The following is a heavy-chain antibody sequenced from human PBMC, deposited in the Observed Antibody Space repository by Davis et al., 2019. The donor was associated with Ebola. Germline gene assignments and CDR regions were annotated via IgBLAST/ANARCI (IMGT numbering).Heavy chain of an antibody. J-gene: IGHJ6*04. CDR2: IKQDGSEK. V-gene: IGHV3-7*03. D-gene: IGHD4-11*01. CDR1: GFTFSNYW. Sequence: GESLKISCAASGFTFSNYWMNWVRQAPGKGLEWVANIKQDGSEKYYVDSVKGRFTISRDNSKNLLFLQMNRLRRDDTAVFYCARDPQGTVALDVWGEGTTVTVSS. CDR3: ARDPQGTVALDV.